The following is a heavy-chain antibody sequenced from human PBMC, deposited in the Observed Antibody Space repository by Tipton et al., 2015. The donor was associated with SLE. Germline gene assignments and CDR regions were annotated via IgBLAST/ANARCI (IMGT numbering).Heavy chain of an antibody. Sequence: TLSLTCTVSGGSISTYYWNWIRQPAGKGLEWIGRMYTTGRTNYNPSLKSRVTISVDTSKNQFSLKLSSVTAADTAVYYCARVESVSGFYYYYYMDVWGKGTTVTVSS. CDR3: ARVESVSGFYYYYYMDV. CDR1: GGSISTYY. CDR2: MYTTGRT. J-gene: IGHJ6*03. V-gene: IGHV4-4*07.